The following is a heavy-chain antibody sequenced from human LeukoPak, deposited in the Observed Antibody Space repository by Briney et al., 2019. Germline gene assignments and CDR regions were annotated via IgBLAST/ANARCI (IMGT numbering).Heavy chain of an antibody. CDR3: AKDGSVYSYCLDY. J-gene: IGHJ4*02. Sequence: GGSLRLSCAASGCTFSSYGMHWGRQAPGKGLEWVAFIRDDGSTKYYADSVKGRFPISRDNSKNTLYLKMNSLRAEDPAVYYCAKDGSVYSYCLDYWGQGTPVTVSS. V-gene: IGHV3-30*02. D-gene: IGHD5-18*01. CDR1: GCTFSSYG. CDR2: IRDDGSTK.